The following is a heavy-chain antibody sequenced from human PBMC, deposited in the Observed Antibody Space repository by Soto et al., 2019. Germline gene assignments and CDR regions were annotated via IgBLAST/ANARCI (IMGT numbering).Heavy chain of an antibody. CDR3: VRLVGVLGAYYLDY. CDR2: IYYSGST. V-gene: IGHV4-59*01. D-gene: IGHD2-15*01. J-gene: IGHJ4*02. CDR1: GGSISSYY. Sequence: SETLSLTCTVSGGSISSYYWSWIRQPPGKGLEWIGYIYYSGSTNYNPPLKSRVTISVDTSKNQFSLKLSSVTAADTAVYYCVRLVGVLGAYYLDYWGPGTLVTVSS.